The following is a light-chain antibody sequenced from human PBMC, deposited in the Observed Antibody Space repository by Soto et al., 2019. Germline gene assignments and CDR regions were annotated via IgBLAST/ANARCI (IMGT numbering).Light chain of an antibody. Sequence: DIQMPKSPSSLSASVGARVPITCRASQGIRHYLAWYQHQPGKVTKILIYEEYNFQSGVPSRFSGSGSGADYTLTIRRLQPEDFATYYCKQNYSIHRALGHGTKVDLK. J-gene: IGKJ1*01. CDR3: KQNYSIHRA. V-gene: IGKV1-27*01. CDR1: QGIRHY. CDR2: EEY.